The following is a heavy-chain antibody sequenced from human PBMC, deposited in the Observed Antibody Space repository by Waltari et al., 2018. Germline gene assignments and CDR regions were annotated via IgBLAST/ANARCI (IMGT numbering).Heavy chain of an antibody. J-gene: IGHJ6*02. V-gene: IGHV4-59*01. CDR1: GGSISSYY. D-gene: IGHD3-3*01. CDR3: ARDRASGYYHYYYYYGMDV. Sequence: QVQLQESGPGLVKPSETLSLTCTVSGGSISSYYWSWIRQPPGKGLEWIGYIYYSGSTNYNPSLKSRVTISVDTSKNQCSLKLSSVTAADTAVYYCARDRASGYYHYYYYYGMDVWGQGTTVTVSS. CDR2: IYYSGST.